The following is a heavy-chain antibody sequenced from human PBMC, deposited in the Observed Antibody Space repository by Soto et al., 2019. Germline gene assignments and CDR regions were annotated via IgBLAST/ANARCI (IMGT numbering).Heavy chain of an antibody. D-gene: IGHD3-22*01. Sequence: GGSLRLSCAASEFTFSSYSMNWVRQAPGKGLEWVSSISSSSSYIYYADSVKGRFTISRDNAKNSLYLQMNSLRAEDTAVYYCARDSSPEIVATYYFDYWGQGTLVTVSS. CDR2: ISSSSSYI. V-gene: IGHV3-21*01. CDR1: EFTFSSYS. J-gene: IGHJ4*02. CDR3: ARDSSPEIVATYYFDY.